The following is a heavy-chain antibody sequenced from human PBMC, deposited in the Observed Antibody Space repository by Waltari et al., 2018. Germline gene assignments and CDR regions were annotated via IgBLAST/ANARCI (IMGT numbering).Heavy chain of an antibody. J-gene: IGHJ4*02. CDR1: GGSISSSSYY. V-gene: IGHV4-39*01. Sequence: QLQLQESGPGLVKPSETLSLTCTVSGGSISSSSYYWGWIRPPPGKGLEWIGSIYYSGSTYYNPSLKSRVTISVDTSKNQFSLKLSSVTTADTAVYYCARHPRMSVWWRSDFDYWGQGTLVTVSS. CDR2: IYYSGST. D-gene: IGHD2-21*01. CDR3: ARHPRMSVWWRSDFDY.